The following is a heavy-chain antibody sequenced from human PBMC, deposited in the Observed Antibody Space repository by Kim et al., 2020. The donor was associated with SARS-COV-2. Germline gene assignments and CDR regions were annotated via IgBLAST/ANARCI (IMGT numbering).Heavy chain of an antibody. J-gene: IGHJ6*02. CDR3: ARDLIRGLRFEYYYYGMDV. CDR1: GYTFTSYY. Sequence: ASVKVSCKASGYTFTSYYMHWVRQAPGQGLEWMGIINPSGGSTSYAQKFQGRVTMTRDTSTSTVYMELSSLRSEDTAVYYCARDLIRGLRFEYYYYGMDVWGQGTTVTVSS. D-gene: IGHD5-12*01. V-gene: IGHV1-46*01. CDR2: INPSGGST.